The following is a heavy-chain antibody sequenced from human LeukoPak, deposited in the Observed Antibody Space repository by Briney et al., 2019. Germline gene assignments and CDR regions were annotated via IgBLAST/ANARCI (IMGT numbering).Heavy chain of an antibody. CDR3: ALDYGDYAPGFDY. CDR2: ISGSGGST. D-gene: IGHD4-17*01. V-gene: IGHV3-23*01. J-gene: IGHJ4*02. CDR1: GFTFSNYA. Sequence: GGPLRLSCAASGFTFSNYAMNWVRQAPGKGLEWVSAISGSGGSTYYADSVKGRFTVSRDNSKNTLYLQMNSLRAEDTAVYYCALDYGDYAPGFDYWGQGTLVTVSS.